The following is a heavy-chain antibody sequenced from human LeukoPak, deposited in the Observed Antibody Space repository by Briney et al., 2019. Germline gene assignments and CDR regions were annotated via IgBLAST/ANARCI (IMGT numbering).Heavy chain of an antibody. CDR1: GFTFSSYW. D-gene: IGHD6-19*01. J-gene: IGHJ4*02. CDR3: ARVGWYGGGGLFDY. V-gene: IGHV3-7*01. Sequence: GGSLRLSCAASGFTFSSYWMSWVRQAPGKGLEWVANIKQDGSEKYYVDSVKGRFTISRDNAKNSLYLQMNSLRAEDTAVYYWARVGWYGGGGLFDYWGQGTLVTVSS. CDR2: IKQDGSEK.